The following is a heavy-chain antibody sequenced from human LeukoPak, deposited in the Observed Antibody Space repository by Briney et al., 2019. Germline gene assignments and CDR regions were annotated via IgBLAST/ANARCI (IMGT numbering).Heavy chain of an antibody. CDR1: GGSISSSSYY. V-gene: IGHV4-39*01. J-gene: IGHJ5*02. CDR3: ARAARITYYYGSGSREWFDP. Sequence: SETLSLTCTVSGGSISSSSYYWGWIRQPPGKGLEWIGSIYYSGSTYYNPSLKSRVTISVDTSKNQFSLKLSSVTAADTAVYYCARAARITYYYGSGSREWFDPWGQGTLVTVSS. CDR2: IYYSGST. D-gene: IGHD3-10*01.